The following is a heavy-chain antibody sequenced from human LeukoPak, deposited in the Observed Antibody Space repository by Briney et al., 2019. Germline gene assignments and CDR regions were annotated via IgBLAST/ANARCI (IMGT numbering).Heavy chain of an antibody. J-gene: IGHJ4*02. Sequence: GGSLRLSCAASGFTFSSYAMSWVRQAPGKGLEWVSAISGSGGTTYSADSVKGRFTISRENAKNSVFLQMNNVRAGDTAVYYCVRGRNNNYYDDSGYYPYWGQGTLVTVSS. CDR1: GFTFSSYA. CDR2: ISGSGGTT. D-gene: IGHD3-22*01. V-gene: IGHV3-23*01. CDR3: VRGRNNNYYDDSGYYPY.